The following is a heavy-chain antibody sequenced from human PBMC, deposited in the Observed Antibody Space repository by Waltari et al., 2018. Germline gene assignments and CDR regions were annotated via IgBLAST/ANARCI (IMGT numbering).Heavy chain of an antibody. V-gene: IGHV3-49*04. CDR2: IRGQASGGTT. CDR1: GFRFNDYA. J-gene: IGHJ4*02. CDR3: VRWGTSARAYDY. Sequence: EVQLVDSGGDLVQPGQSLRLSCPVSGFRFNDYAMNWVRQPPGKGLEWVGFIRGQASGGTTEYAASVKGRFTISRDDSKGIAYLQMNSLRPEDTAVYHCVRWGTSARAYDYWGQGTLVTVSS. D-gene: IGHD1-7*01.